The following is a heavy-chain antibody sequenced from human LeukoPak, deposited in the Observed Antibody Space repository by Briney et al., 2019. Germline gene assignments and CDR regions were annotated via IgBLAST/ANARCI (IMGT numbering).Heavy chain of an antibody. CDR3: ARGVTGYSSSWFPKKSYGFDY. Sequence: SVKVSCKASGGTFSSYAISWVRQAPGQGLEWMGGIIPIFGTANYAQKFQGRVTITADESTSTAYMELSSLRSEDTAVYYCARGVTGYSSSWFPKKSYGFDYWGQGTLVTVSS. D-gene: IGHD6-13*01. J-gene: IGHJ4*02. CDR2: IIPIFGTA. V-gene: IGHV1-69*13. CDR1: GGTFSSYA.